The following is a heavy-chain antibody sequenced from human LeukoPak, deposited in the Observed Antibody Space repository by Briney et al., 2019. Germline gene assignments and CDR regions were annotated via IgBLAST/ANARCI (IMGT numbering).Heavy chain of an antibody. V-gene: IGHV3-74*01. CDR1: GFTFSGYW. CDR2: ITGDGSST. CDR3: ARDTGWYFDL. Sequence: PGGSLRLSCAASGFTFSGYWMHWVRQPPGKGLVWVSRITGDGSSTTYADSVKGRFTISRDNAKNTLYLQMISLRAEDPAVYYCARDTGWYFDLWGRGTLVTVSS. D-gene: IGHD4-17*01. J-gene: IGHJ2*01.